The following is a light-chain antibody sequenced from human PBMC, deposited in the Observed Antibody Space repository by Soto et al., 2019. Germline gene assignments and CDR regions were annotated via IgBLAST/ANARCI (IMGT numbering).Light chain of an antibody. J-gene: IGLJ1*01. CDR2: RNN. CDR3: AAWDDSLSGSYV. CDR1: SSNIGSNY. V-gene: IGLV1-47*01. Sequence: VLTQPPSASGTPGQRVTISCSGSSSNIGSNYVYWYQQLPGTAPKLLIYRNNQRPSGVPDRFSGSKSGTSASLAISGLRSEDEADYYCAAWDDSLSGSYVFGTGTQLTVL.